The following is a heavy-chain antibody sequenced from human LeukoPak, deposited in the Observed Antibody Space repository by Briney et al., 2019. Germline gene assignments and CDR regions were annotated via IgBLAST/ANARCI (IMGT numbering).Heavy chain of an antibody. CDR3: AKDIELLRGVDAFDI. J-gene: IGHJ3*02. CDR1: GFTFDDYA. CDR2: ISWNSGSI. D-gene: IGHD3-10*01. Sequence: GGSLRLSCAASGFTFDDYAMHWVRQAPGKGLEWVSGISWNSGSIDYADSVKGRFTISRDNAKNSLYLQMNSLRAEDTALYYCAKDIELLRGVDAFDIWGQGTMATVSS. V-gene: IGHV3-9*01.